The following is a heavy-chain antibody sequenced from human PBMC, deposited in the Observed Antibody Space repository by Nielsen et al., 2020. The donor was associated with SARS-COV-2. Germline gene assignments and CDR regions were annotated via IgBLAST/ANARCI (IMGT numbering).Heavy chain of an antibody. CDR2: INPNSGAT. CDR3: ARGRRDRSLTTVPPYYFDY. Sequence: ASVKVSCKASGYTFTGSYVHWVRQAPGQGLEWMGRINPNSGATNYAQKFQGRVTMTRDTSISTAYLELSSLRSEDTAVYYCARGRRDRSLTTVPPYYFDYWGQGTLVTVSS. D-gene: IGHD4-17*01. CDR1: GYTFTGSY. J-gene: IGHJ4*02. V-gene: IGHV1-2*06.